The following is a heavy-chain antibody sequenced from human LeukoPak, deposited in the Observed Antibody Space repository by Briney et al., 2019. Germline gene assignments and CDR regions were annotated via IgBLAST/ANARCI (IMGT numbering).Heavy chain of an antibody. D-gene: IGHD2-2*01. CDR2: ISASGDYT. Sequence: GGSLRLSCAASGFIFSSFTMAWVRQSPGKGLEWVSSISASGDYTYYADSVKGRFTISRDNSKNTLYLRMNSLRADDAALYYCAGASVVPWYYWGQGTLVTVSS. J-gene: IGHJ4*02. CDR1: GFIFSSFT. V-gene: IGHV3-23*01. CDR3: AGASVVPWYY.